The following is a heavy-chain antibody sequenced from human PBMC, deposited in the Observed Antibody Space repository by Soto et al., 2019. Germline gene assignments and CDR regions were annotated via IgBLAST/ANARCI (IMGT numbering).Heavy chain of an antibody. D-gene: IGHD2-15*01. Sequence: QITLKESGPTLVKPTQTLTLTCTFSGFSLSTSGVGVGWIRQPPGKALEWLALIYWDDDKRYSPSLKSRLTTTKDTSKNQVVLTMTNMYPVDTATYYCAHRPSYCSGGSCDAGFAYWGQATVVTVSS. J-gene: IGHJ4*02. CDR1: GFSLSTSGVG. V-gene: IGHV2-5*02. CDR3: AHRPSYCSGGSCDAGFAY. CDR2: IYWDDDK.